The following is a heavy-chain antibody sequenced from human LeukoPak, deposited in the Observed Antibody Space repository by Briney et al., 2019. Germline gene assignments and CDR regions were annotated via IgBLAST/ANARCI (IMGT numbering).Heavy chain of an antibody. CDR3: ARTQLDLDGFDI. Sequence: GGTLRLSCKASGFVFGDYYMNWLRQAPGKGLECLSYISSGTINHSNYADSVKGRFTISRDNARNSLYLQMNSLRGEDTAVYSCARTQLDLDGFDIWGQGTTVTVSS. J-gene: IGHJ3*02. CDR1: GFVFGDYY. CDR2: ISSGTINHS. D-gene: IGHD1-1*01. V-gene: IGHV3-11*06.